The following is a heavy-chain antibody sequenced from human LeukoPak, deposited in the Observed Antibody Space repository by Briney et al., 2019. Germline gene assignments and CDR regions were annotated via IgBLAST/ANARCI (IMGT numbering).Heavy chain of an antibody. CDR3: AKKYGNSWYIDY. J-gene: IGHJ4*02. CDR2: IKQDGSEK. CDR1: GFTFSSYW. Sequence: GGSLRLSCAASGFTFSSYWMSWVRQAPGEGLEWVANIKQDGSEKYNVDSVKGRFTISRDNAKSSLYLQMNSLRAEDTAVYYCAKKYGNSWYIDYWGQGTLVTVSS. D-gene: IGHD5-24*01. V-gene: IGHV3-7*01.